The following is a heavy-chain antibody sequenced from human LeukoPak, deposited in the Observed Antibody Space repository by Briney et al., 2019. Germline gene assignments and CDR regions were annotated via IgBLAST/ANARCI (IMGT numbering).Heavy chain of an antibody. Sequence: GASVKVSCKASGYTFTSYGISWVRQAPGQGLEWMGWISAYNGNTNYAQKLQGRVTMTTDTSTSTAYRELRSLRSDDTAVYYCARDSLTGDLPYWGQGTLVTVSS. CDR1: GYTFTSYG. CDR2: ISAYNGNT. V-gene: IGHV1-18*01. D-gene: IGHD7-27*01. J-gene: IGHJ4*02. CDR3: ARDSLTGDLPY.